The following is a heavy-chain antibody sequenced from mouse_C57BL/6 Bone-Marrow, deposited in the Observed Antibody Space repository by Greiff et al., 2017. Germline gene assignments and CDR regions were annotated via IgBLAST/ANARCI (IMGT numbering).Heavy chain of an antibody. Sequence: VKLMESGAELARPGASVKMSCKASGYTFTSYTMHWVKQRPGQGLEWIGYINPSSGYPKYNQKFKDKATLTADKSSSTAYMQLSSLTSEDSAVYYCAGRDYYGSSPFAYWGQGTLVTVSA. CDR2: INPSSGYP. CDR1: GYTFTSYT. J-gene: IGHJ3*01. CDR3: AGRDYYGSSPFAY. D-gene: IGHD1-1*01. V-gene: IGHV1-4*01.